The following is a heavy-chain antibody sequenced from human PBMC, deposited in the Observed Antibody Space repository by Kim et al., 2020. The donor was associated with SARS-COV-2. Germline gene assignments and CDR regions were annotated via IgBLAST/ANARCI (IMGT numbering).Heavy chain of an antibody. Sequence: FQGRVTITADKSTSTAYMELSSLRSEDTAVYYCAREVYCSSTSCSWFDPWGQGTLVTVSS. J-gene: IGHJ5*02. CDR3: AREVYCSSTSCSWFDP. V-gene: IGHV1-69*04. D-gene: IGHD2-2*01.